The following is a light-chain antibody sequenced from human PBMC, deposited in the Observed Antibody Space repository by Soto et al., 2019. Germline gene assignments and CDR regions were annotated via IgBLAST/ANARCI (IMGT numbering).Light chain of an antibody. V-gene: IGKV4-1*01. CDR2: WAS. Sequence: DFVMTQSPDSLAVSLGERATINRKSSQSVLYSSNNKNYLAWFQHKPGQPPKLLIYWASTRESGVPDRFSGSGSGTDFTLTISSLQAEDVAVYYCQQYYSTPRTFGQGTKVEIK. J-gene: IGKJ1*01. CDR3: QQYYSTPRT. CDR1: QSVLYSSNNKNY.